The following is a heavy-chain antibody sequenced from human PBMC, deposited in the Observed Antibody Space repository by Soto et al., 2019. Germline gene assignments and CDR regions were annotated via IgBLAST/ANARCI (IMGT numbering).Heavy chain of an antibody. CDR3: AREPPHYYGSGSPMDV. Sequence: PGGSLRLSCAASGFNFSDYYMTWIRQAPGKGLEWISYISSSGSTIYYADSVKGRFTISRDNAKNSLYLQMNSLRAEDTAVYYCAREPPHYYGSGSPMDVWGQGTTVTVSS. CDR1: GFNFSDYY. V-gene: IGHV3-11*04. CDR2: ISSSGSTI. J-gene: IGHJ6*02. D-gene: IGHD3-10*01.